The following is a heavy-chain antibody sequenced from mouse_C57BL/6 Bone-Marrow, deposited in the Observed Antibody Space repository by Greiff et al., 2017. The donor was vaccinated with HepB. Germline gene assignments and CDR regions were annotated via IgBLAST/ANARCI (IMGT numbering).Heavy chain of an antibody. J-gene: IGHJ2*01. V-gene: IGHV5-16*01. CDR2: INYDGSST. CDR1: GFTFSDYY. Sequence: EVKLVESEGGLVQPGRSMKLSCTASGFTFSDYYMAWVRQVPEKGLEWVANINYDGSSTYYLDSLKSRFIISRDNAKNILYLQMSSLKSEDTATYYCARDTFFDYWGQGTTLTVSS. D-gene: IGHD5-1*01. CDR3: ARDTFFDY.